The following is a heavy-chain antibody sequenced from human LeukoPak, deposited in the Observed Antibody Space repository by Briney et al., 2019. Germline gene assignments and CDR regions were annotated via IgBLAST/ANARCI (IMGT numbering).Heavy chain of an antibody. CDR3: AKSPVASCSGSFCYPFDY. Sequence: GGSLRLSCAASGFTFSSYAMSWVRQAPGKGLEWVSAISGSGGSTYYADSVKGRFTISRDNSRNTLYLQMNTLRAEDTAVYFCAKSPVASCSGSFCYPFDYWGQGNLVTVSS. D-gene: IGHD2-15*01. CDR1: GFTFSSYA. CDR2: ISGSGGST. V-gene: IGHV3-23*01. J-gene: IGHJ4*02.